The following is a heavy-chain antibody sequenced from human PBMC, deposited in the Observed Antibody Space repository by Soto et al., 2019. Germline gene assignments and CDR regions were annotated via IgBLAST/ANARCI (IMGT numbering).Heavy chain of an antibody. J-gene: IGHJ4*02. CDR3: ARVVDHGDYFDY. V-gene: IGHV1-2*02. D-gene: IGHD2-15*01. CDR1: GGTFSSYA. CDR2: INPNSGGT. Sequence: ASVKVSCKASGGTFSSYAISWVRQATGQGLEWMGWINPNSGGTNYAQKFQGRVTMTRDTSISTAYMELSRLRSDDTAVYYCARVVDHGDYFDYWGQGTLVTVSS.